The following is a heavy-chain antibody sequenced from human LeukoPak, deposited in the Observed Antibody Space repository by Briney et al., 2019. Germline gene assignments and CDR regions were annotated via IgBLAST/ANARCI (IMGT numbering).Heavy chain of an antibody. V-gene: IGHV1-2*02. J-gene: IGHJ5*02. CDR2: INPNSGGT. CDR1: GYSFTDYY. Sequence: AAVKVSCKTSGYSFTDYYMHWVRQAPGQGLEWMGWINPNSGGTSSAQKFQGRVTMTRDTSITTVYMEVSWLTSDDTAIYYCARADRLDGGPYLIGPWGQGTLVTVSS. CDR3: ARADRLDGGPYLIGP. D-gene: IGHD2-21*01.